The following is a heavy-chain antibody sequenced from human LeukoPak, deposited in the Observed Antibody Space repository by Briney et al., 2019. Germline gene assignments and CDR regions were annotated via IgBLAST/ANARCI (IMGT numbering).Heavy chain of an antibody. V-gene: IGHV3-30*03. CDR3: ARGVGRWELPSIFDY. J-gene: IGHJ4*02. CDR2: ISYDGSNK. D-gene: IGHD1-26*01. Sequence: TGGSLRLSCAASGFTFSSYGMHWVRQAPGKGLEWVAVISYDGSNKYYADSVKGRFTISRDNAKNSLYLQMNSLRAEDTAVYYCARGVGRWELPSIFDYWGQGTLVTVSS. CDR1: GFTFSSYG.